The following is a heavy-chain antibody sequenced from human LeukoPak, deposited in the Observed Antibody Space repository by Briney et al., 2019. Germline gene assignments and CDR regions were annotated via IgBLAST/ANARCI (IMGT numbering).Heavy chain of an antibody. D-gene: IGHD3-3*01. CDR1: GYSFTSYY. CDR2: INPGTGST. Sequence: ASVKVSCKASGYSFTSYYIHWVRQAPGQGLEWMGIINPGTGSTTYAQKFQGRVTMTRDTSTSTVYMELNSLTSEDTAVYYCARDHSVDFWSGYYPGGWFEPWGQGTLVTVSS. V-gene: IGHV1-46*01. CDR3: ARDHSVDFWSGYYPGGWFEP. J-gene: IGHJ5*02.